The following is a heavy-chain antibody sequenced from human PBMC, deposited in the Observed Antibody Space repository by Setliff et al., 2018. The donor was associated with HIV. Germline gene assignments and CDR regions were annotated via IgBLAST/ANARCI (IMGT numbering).Heavy chain of an antibody. Sequence: SQTLSLTCAISGDSVSSSSTTWNWIRQSPSRGLEWLGRTYYRSKWYNDSAISVKGRMTINSDTSKNYFSLQLNSVTPDDTAVYYCARGHSSLQSDAFDIRGPGTMVTVSS. V-gene: IGHV6-1*01. J-gene: IGHJ3*02. CDR3: ARGHSSLQSDAFDI. CDR2: TYYRSKWYN. CDR1: GDSVSSSSTT. D-gene: IGHD6-13*01.